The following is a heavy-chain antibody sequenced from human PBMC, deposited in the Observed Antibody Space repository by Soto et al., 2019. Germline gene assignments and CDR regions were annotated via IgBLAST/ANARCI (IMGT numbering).Heavy chain of an antibody. V-gene: IGHV3-7*04. J-gene: IGHJ3*01. CDR2: IKRDGTVT. CDR3: ARDFSPPGEFFYDAVDV. D-gene: IGHD2-21*01. Sequence: EVQLVESGGGLVQPGESLRLSCAASGFTFSAFWMTWLRQAPGKGLEWVANIKRDGTVTHYGDSVEGRCTLSRDNAQNSLFLQLNSLRPEDPAMYYCARDFSPPGEFFYDAVDVWGQGTFVTVSS. CDR1: GFTFSAFW.